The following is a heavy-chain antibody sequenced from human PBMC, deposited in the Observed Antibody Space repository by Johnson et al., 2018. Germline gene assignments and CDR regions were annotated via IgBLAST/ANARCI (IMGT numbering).Heavy chain of an antibody. CDR1: GFTFSSYG. CDR2: IWFDGSNK. Sequence: QVQLQESGGGVVQPGRSLRLSCATSGFTFSSYGMHWVRQAPGKGLEWVALIWFDGSNKYYADSVKGRFTISRDNSKNTLYLQMNSRRAEDTAVYYCAKDMIRAVAAYYYYYYMDVWGKGTTVTVSS. CDR3: AKDMIRAVAAYYYYYYMDV. V-gene: IGHV3-33*06. J-gene: IGHJ6*03. D-gene: IGHD6-19*01.